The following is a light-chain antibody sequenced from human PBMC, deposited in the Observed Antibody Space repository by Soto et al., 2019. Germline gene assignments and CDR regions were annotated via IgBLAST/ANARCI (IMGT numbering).Light chain of an antibody. V-gene: IGKV1-5*03. CDR3: QQYNNWPRT. CDR2: KAS. CDR1: QSVSSW. J-gene: IGKJ1*01. Sequence: DIQMTQSPSTLSASVGDRVTITCRASQSVSSWLAWYQQKPGKPPNLLIYKASTLASGVPSRFSGSGSGTEFTLTISSLQSEDFAVYYCQQYNNWPRTFGQGTKVDIK.